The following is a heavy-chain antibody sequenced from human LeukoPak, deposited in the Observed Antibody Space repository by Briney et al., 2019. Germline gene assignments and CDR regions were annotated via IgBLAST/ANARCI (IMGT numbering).Heavy chain of an antibody. D-gene: IGHD2-21*02. Sequence: RGSPRLSCAASGFTSSSYEMNWVRHAPGKGLEWVSYISSSGSTIYYADSVKGRFTISRDNAKNSLYLQMNSLRAEDTAVYYCARDISYCGGDCAPYYFDYWGQGTLVTVSS. CDR1: GFTSSSYE. CDR2: ISSSGSTI. V-gene: IGHV3-48*03. J-gene: IGHJ4*02. CDR3: ARDISYCGGDCAPYYFDY.